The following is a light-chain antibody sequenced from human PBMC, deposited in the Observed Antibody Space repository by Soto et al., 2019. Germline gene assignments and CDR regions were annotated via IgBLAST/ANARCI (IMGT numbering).Light chain of an antibody. CDR2: SNN. Sequence: QSVLTQPPSASGTPGQRVTISCSGSSSNIGSNTVNWYQQLPGTAPKLLIYSNNQRPSGVPDRFSGSKSGTSASLAISGLQSEDEADYYCAEWDESLNAFYVFGTGTKVTVL. J-gene: IGLJ1*01. CDR1: SSNIGSNT. CDR3: AEWDESLNAFYV. V-gene: IGLV1-44*01.